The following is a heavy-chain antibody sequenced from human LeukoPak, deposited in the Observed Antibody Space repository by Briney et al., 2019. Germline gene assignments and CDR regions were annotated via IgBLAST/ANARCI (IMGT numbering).Heavy chain of an antibody. J-gene: IGHJ4*02. Sequence: GASLRLSCAASGFTFSSYSMNWVRQAPGKGLEWVSSISSSSSYIYYADSVKGRFTISRDNAKNSLYLQMNSLRAEDTAVYYCARGRRGYYGSGSYLEEGFDYWGQGTLVTVSS. V-gene: IGHV3-21*01. CDR3: ARGRRGYYGSGSYLEEGFDY. D-gene: IGHD3-10*01. CDR2: ISSSSSYI. CDR1: GFTFSSYS.